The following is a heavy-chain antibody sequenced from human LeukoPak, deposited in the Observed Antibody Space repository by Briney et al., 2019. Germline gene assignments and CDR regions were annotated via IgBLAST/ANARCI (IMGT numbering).Heavy chain of an antibody. V-gene: IGHV5-51*01. CDR2: INPGDLDI. CDR1: GSTFNDYW. D-gene: IGHD2-15*01. J-gene: IGHJ3*01. Sequence: GAPLLISCKTSGSTFNDYWIAWVRPLPGKGLEGMGIINPGDLDISYSPSFQGQVTISVDNSNTTAYLQCRLLKASDAPIYYCARGLGLCSGGSCYTTSIPAWGHGTLVTVSS. CDR3: ARGLGLCSGGSCYTTSIPA.